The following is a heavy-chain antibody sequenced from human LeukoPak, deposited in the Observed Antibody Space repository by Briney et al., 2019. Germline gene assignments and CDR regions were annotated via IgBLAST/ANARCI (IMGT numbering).Heavy chain of an antibody. Sequence: VASVKVSCKASGGTFSSYAISWVRQAPGQGLEWMGGIIPIFGTANYAQKFQGRVTITADESTSTAYMELSSLRSEDTAVYYCAREGSPITIFGVVIGSTFDYWGQGTLVTVSS. CDR1: GGTFSSYA. J-gene: IGHJ4*02. CDR3: AREGSPITIFGVVIGSTFDY. CDR2: IIPIFGTA. D-gene: IGHD3-3*01. V-gene: IGHV1-69*13.